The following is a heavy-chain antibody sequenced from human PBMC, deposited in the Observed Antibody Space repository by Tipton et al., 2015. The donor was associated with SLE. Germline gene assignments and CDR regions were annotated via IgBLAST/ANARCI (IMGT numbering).Heavy chain of an antibody. CDR1: DDSIRDYY. J-gene: IGHJ6*02. CDR2: ISYSGST. V-gene: IGHV4-59*01. Sequence: LRLSCSVSDDSIRDYYFSWIRQPPGKELEWIGYISYSGSTRYNPSLESRVTISVDTSKTQVSLKLTSVTAADTAIYYCAGLEDYFDPWGQGTTVTVSS. D-gene: IGHD3-22*01. CDR3: AGLEDYFDP.